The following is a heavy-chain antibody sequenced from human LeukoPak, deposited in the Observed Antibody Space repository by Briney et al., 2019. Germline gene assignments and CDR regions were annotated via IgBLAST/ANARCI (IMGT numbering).Heavy chain of an antibody. J-gene: IGHJ6*03. CDR1: GFTFNSYA. V-gene: IGHV3-23*01. CDR3: AGRYCSSTSCFYYYYYMDV. CDR2: ISGGGGST. Sequence: GGSLRLSCAASGFTFNSYAMSWVRQAPGKGLEWVSAISGGGGSTYYADSVQGRFTTSRDNSKNTLYLQMHSLRAEDTAVYYCAGRYCSSTSCFYYYYYMDVWGKGTTVTVSS. D-gene: IGHD2-2*01.